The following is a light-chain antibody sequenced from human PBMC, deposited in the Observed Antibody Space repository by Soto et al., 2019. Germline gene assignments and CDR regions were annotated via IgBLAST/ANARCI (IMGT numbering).Light chain of an antibody. Sequence: IQMTQSPSTLSASVGDTVTLTCRSSQMIARWLAWYQQKPGTAPKLLIYDASSLETGVPPRFSGSGSGTDFAFTITSLQPEDFATYYCQQYGDLPLTFGGGTKVDIK. CDR1: QMIARW. V-gene: IGKV1-5*01. CDR2: DAS. CDR3: QQYGDLPLT. J-gene: IGKJ4*01.